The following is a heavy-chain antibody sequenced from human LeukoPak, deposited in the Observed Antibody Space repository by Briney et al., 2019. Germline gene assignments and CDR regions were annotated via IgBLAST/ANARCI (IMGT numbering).Heavy chain of an antibody. CDR2: ISGSGGST. V-gene: IGHV3-23*01. D-gene: IGHD6-13*01. Sequence: GGSLRLSCAASGFTFSSYAMSWVRQAPGKGLEWVSAISGSGGSTYYADSVKGRFTISRDNSKNTLYLQMNSLRAEDTAVYYCAKDRYSSSWPPEYFQHWGQGTLVTVSS. CDR1: GFTFSSYA. CDR3: AKDRYSSSWPPEYFQH. J-gene: IGHJ1*01.